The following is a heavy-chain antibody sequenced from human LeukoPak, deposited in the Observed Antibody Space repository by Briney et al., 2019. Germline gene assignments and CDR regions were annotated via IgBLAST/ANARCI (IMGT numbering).Heavy chain of an antibody. D-gene: IGHD6-19*01. J-gene: IGHJ4*02. CDR2: LYHSGNS. CDR3: ARAETYSSDWYDPFFDY. Sequence: SETLSLTCTVSGYSISSGYYWGWIRQPPGKGLEWIGSLYHSGNSYYNPSLKSRATISVDTSKNHFSLKLRSVTAADTAVHYCARAETYSSDWYDPFFDYWGQGTLVTVSS. CDR1: GYSISSGYY. V-gene: IGHV4-38-2*02.